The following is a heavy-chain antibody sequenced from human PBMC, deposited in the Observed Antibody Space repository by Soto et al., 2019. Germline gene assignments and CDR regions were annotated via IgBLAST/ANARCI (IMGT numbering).Heavy chain of an antibody. Sequence: QVQLQESGPGLVKPSQTLSLTCTVSGGSISSGGYYWSWIRQHPGKGLEWIGYIYYSGSTYYNPSLKRRVTISVDTSKNQSTLKLSAVTAADTAVYYCARSSTSANYFDYWGQGTLVTVSS. CDR3: ARSSTSANYFDY. J-gene: IGHJ4*02. D-gene: IGHD2-2*01. V-gene: IGHV4-31*03. CDR1: GGSISSGGYY. CDR2: IYYSGST.